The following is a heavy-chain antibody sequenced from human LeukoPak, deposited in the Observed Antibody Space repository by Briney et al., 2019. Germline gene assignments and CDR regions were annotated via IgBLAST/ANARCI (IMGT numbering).Heavy chain of an antibody. J-gene: IGHJ4*02. CDR1: GFPLRSHA. V-gene: IGHV3-23*01. D-gene: IGHD2-21*01. CDR3: AKEGRVADLFLDY. Sequence: GGPLRLSCAASGFPLRSHAMSWVRKAPGKGLEGVSAISGSGGSTYYADSVKGRFTISRDNAKNTLYLQMNSLRAEDTAVYYCAKEGRVADLFLDYWGQGTLVTVSS. CDR2: ISGSGGST.